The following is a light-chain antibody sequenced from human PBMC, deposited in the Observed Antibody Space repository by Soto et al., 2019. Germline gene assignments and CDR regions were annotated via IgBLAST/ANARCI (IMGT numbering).Light chain of an antibody. Sequence: DIQMTQSPSSVSASVGDRVTLXXRASQGIGDRLAWYQQKPGKVPQLXIYLASTLGSGVPSRFSGSGSGTDFILTINTLQADDFATYYCLHTYSFPRTFGQGTKVDIK. CDR2: LAS. J-gene: IGKJ1*01. CDR1: QGIGDR. CDR3: LHTYSFPRT. V-gene: IGKV1-12*01.